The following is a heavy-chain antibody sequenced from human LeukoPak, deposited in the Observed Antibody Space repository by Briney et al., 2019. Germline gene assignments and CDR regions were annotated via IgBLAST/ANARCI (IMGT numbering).Heavy chain of an antibody. CDR3: ARSHYYLDS. CDR2: ISTSYSTI. V-gene: IGHV3-48*01. J-gene: IGHJ4*02. CDR1: GFNFSIYI. Sequence: GRSLRSSCAATGFNFSIYIMHLVGQAPWKWLEWVSFISTSYSTIYADSVKGRFTISRDNAKNSVYLQMNSLRAEDTAVYYCARSHYYLDSWGQGTLVTVSS.